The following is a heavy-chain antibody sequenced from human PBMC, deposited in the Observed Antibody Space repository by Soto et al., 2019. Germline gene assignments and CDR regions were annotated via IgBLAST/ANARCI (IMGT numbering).Heavy chain of an antibody. D-gene: IGHD3-3*01. CDR2: INPSGST. CDR1: GGSFSGYY. CDR3: ARTWRHYDFWRGYYKAYYDGMDV. Sequence: SETLSLTCAVYGGSFSGYYWSWIRQPPGKGLEWIGEINPSGSTNYNPSLKSRATISVDTSKNQFSLKLSSVTAADTAVYYCARTWRHYDFWRGYYKAYYDGMDVWRQGTSVTVSS. V-gene: IGHV4-34*01. J-gene: IGHJ6*02.